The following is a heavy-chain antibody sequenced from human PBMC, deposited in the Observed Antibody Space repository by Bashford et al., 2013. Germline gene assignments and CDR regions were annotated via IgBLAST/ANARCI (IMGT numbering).Heavy chain of an antibody. CDR1: GYRFTVYY. D-gene: IGHD3-9*01. CDR2: INTDTGDT. V-gene: IGHV1-2*02. Sequence: VASVKVSCKASGYRFTVYYIHWVRQAPGQGLEWMGCINTDTGDTDYAQKFQGRVTMTRDTSISTAYMELSSLTSDDTAVYYCARSPVPPTSTWYDRWFDPWGQGILVTVSS. CDR3: ARSPVPPTSTWYDRWFDP. J-gene: IGHJ5*02.